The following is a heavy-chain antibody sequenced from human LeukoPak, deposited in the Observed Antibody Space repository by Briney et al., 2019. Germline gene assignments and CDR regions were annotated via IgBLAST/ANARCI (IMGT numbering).Heavy chain of an antibody. CDR3: AKGGYSS. CDR2: ISYDGSNE. Sequence: GGSLRLSCAASGFTFSSYAMHWVRQAPGKGLEWVAVISYDGSNEYYADFVKGRFTISRDNSKNTLYLQMNSLRAEDTAVYHCAKGGYSSWGQGTRVTVSS. V-gene: IGHV3-30-3*01. J-gene: IGHJ4*02. CDR1: GFTFSSYA. D-gene: IGHD3-16*02.